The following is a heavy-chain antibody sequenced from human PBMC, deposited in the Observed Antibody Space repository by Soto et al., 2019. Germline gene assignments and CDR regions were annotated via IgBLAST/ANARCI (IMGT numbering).Heavy chain of an antibody. Sequence: ASVKVSCKASGYTFTGYYMHWVRQAPGQGLEWMGWINPNSGGTNYAQKFQGRVTMTRDTSIGTAYMELSRLRSDDTAVYYCARAGSGSYAGFDPWGQGTLVTVSS. J-gene: IGHJ5*02. CDR3: ARAGSGSYAGFDP. CDR1: GYTFTGYY. CDR2: INPNSGGT. D-gene: IGHD1-26*01. V-gene: IGHV1-2*02.